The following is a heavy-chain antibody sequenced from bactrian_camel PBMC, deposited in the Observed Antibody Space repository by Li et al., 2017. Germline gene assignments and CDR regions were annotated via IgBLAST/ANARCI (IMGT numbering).Heavy chain of an antibody. D-gene: IGHD6*01. CDR2: INGPGGST. V-gene: IGHV3S40*01. CDR3: NTLGFGSCERST. J-gene: IGHJ4*01. CDR1: GWTEFGRC. Sequence: VQLVESGGGSVRAGGSLRLSCTVSGWTEFGRCTAWFRQAPGKGLEWVSSINGPGGSTYYPDSVKGRFTISRDSAKLTVYLQMNSLKPEDTAMYSCNTLGFGSCERSTWGQGTQVTVS.